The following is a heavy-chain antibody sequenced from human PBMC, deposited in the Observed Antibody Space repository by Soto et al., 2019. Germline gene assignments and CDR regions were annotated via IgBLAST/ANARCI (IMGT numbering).Heavy chain of an antibody. CDR1: GLTFNSKKY. J-gene: IGHJ6*01. Sequence: VCLRLTCAACGLTFNSKKYMSRFSLAPGKELEWVSALYDTDGAYYADSVKGRFTTAVDRSKIIVYLQMNSLRPDDTPVYYCASSHLQDQAYDVWGQRKTVTVPS. CDR3: ASSHLQDQAYDV. CDR2: LYDTDGA. V-gene: IGHV3-53*01. D-gene: IGHD3-16*01.